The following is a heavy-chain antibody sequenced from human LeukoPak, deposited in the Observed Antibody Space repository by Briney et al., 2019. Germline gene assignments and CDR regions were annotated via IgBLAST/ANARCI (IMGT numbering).Heavy chain of an antibody. CDR1: GFTFSDYY. CDR2: ISSSDNTI. CDR3: ARDRDSSGYSSDAFDI. V-gene: IGHV3-11*01. Sequence: GVSLRLSCTASGFTFSDYYMSWIRQAPGKGLEWVSYISSSDNTIYYGDSVKGRFPISRDNAKNSLYLKMNSLRAEDTAVLFFARDRDSSGYSSDAFDIWGKGTMVTVSS. J-gene: IGHJ3*02. D-gene: IGHD3-22*01.